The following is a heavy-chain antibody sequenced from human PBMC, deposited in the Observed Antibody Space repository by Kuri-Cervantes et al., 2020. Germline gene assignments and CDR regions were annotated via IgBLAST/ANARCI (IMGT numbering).Heavy chain of an antibody. V-gene: IGHV4-59*01. CDR2: MFHSGNS. J-gene: IGHJ4*02. D-gene: IGHD1-26*01. Sequence: SETLSLTCTVSGGSIGNYYWSWIRQPPGKGLEWIGYMFHSGNSNFDPSLKSRVTMSIDTSKNQISLRLSSVTAADTAVYYCARHDVGSYYFDYWGQGTLVTVSS. CDR3: ARHDVGSYYFDY. CDR1: GGSIGNYY.